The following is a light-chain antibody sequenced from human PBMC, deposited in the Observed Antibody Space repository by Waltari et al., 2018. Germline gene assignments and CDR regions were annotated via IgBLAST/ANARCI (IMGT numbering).Light chain of an antibody. Sequence: ENVLTQSPGTLSLSPGQRATLSCRASQSVFSNYLAWYQQKPGQAPRVLIYGASSRAPGIPDRFSGSRSGTDFTLTISRLEPEDFAVYYCQQYGISYAFGQGTRLEIK. J-gene: IGKJ2*01. V-gene: IGKV3-20*01. CDR1: QSVFSNY. CDR3: QQYGISYA. CDR2: GAS.